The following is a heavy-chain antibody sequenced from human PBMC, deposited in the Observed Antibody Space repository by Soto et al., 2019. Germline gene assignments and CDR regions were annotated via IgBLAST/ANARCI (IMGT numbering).Heavy chain of an antibody. Sequence: PGGSPRLSCAASGFTFSSYAMSWVRQAPGKGLEWVSAISGSGGSTYYADSVKGRFTISRDNSKNTLYLQMNSLRAEDTAVYYCAREATSIVLMVYAGYFDYWGQGTLVTVSS. D-gene: IGHD2-8*01. V-gene: IGHV3-23*01. CDR1: GFTFSSYA. CDR3: AREATSIVLMVYAGYFDY. J-gene: IGHJ4*02. CDR2: ISGSGGST.